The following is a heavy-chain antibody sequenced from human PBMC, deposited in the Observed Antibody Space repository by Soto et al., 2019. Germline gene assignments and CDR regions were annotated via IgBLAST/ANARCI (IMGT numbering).Heavy chain of an antibody. D-gene: IGHD1-1*01. Sequence: GGSLRRSCAASGFTFSSYWMNWVRQAPGKGLEWVANINQDGNEDNLLDSVKGRFTISRDNAKNSLFLQMNSLRVDDTAVYYCARTGDGHHDFLDYWGQGALVTVSS. J-gene: IGHJ4*02. CDR1: GFTFSSYW. CDR3: ARTGDGHHDFLDY. V-gene: IGHV3-7*01. CDR2: INQDGNED.